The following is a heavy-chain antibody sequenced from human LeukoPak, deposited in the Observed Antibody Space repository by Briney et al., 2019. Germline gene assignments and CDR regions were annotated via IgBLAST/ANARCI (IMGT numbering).Heavy chain of an antibody. V-gene: IGHV7-4-1*02. Sequence: ASVKVSCKASGYTFTSYAMNWVRQAPGQGLEWMGWINTNTGNPTYAQGFSGRFVFSLDTSVSTSFLQISSLKAEDTAVYYCARGYTKDMTSVTHFDYWGQGTLVTVSS. D-gene: IGHD4-17*01. CDR1: GYTFTSYA. CDR2: INTNTGNP. CDR3: ARGYTKDMTSVTHFDY. J-gene: IGHJ4*02.